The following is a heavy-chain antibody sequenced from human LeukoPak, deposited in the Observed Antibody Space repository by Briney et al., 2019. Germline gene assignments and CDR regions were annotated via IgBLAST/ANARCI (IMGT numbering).Heavy chain of an antibody. Sequence: GGSLRLSCAASGFTFSSYGMHWVRQAPGKGLEWVAFIRYDGSNKYYADSVKGRFTISRDHSKNTLYLQMNSLRAEDTAVYYCANPPRDNYDFWSGYHYDYWGQGTLVTVSS. CDR2: IRYDGSNK. CDR1: GFTFSSYG. CDR3: ANPPRDNYDFWSGYHYDY. V-gene: IGHV3-30*02. J-gene: IGHJ4*02. D-gene: IGHD3-3*01.